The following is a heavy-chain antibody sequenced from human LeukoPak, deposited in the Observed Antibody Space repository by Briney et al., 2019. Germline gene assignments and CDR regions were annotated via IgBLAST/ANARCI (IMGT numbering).Heavy chain of an antibody. CDR2: ISGSGDST. V-gene: IGHV3-23*01. Sequence: GGSLRLSCAASGFTFSNYAMRWVRQAPGKGLEWVSGISGSGDSTYYADSVKGRFTISRDNSKNTLYLQMNSLRAEDTAVYYCATAYCGGDCYSGAFDIWGQGTMVTVSS. CDR3: ATAYCGGDCYSGAFDI. J-gene: IGHJ3*02. D-gene: IGHD2-21*02. CDR1: GFTFSNYA.